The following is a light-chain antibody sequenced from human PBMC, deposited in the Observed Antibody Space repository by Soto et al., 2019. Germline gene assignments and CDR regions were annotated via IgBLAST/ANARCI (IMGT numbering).Light chain of an antibody. CDR3: QQYNSWPPT. Sequence: EIVMTQSPATLSVSPGERVTLSCRASQSVSSNLAWYHQKPGQAPRLLISGVYTRATGLPARFSGSGSGTDFTLTITSLQSEDFSIYYCQQYNSWPPTFGQGTKVEIQ. CDR1: QSVSSN. J-gene: IGKJ1*01. CDR2: GVY. V-gene: IGKV3-15*01.